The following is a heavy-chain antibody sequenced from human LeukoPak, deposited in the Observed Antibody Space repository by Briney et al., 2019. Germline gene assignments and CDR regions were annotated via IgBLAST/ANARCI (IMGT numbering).Heavy chain of an antibody. CDR1: GFTFSGSA. V-gene: IGHV3-73*01. Sequence: PGGSLRLSCAASGFTFSGSAMHWVRQASGKGLEWVGRIRSKANSYATAYAASVKGRFTISRDDSKNTAYLQMNSLKTEDTAVYYCTSWSSIVGVPSYYYYMDVWGKGTTVTVSS. CDR3: TSWSSIVGVPSYYYYMDV. D-gene: IGHD1-26*01. J-gene: IGHJ6*03. CDR2: IRSKANSYAT.